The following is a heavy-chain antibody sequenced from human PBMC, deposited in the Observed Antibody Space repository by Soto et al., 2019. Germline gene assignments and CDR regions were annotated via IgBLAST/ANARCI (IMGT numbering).Heavy chain of an antibody. CDR2: IKSKTDGGTT. D-gene: IGHD3-9*01. CDR1: GFTFSNAW. Sequence: EVQLVESGGGLVKPGGSLRLSCAASGFTFSNAWMNWVRQAPGKGLEWVGRIKSKTDGGTTDYAAPVKGRFTISRDDSKNTLYLQMNSLKTEDTAVYYCTTQYFDYYYYYYGMDVWGQGTTVTVSS. CDR3: TTQYFDYYYYYYGMDV. J-gene: IGHJ6*02. V-gene: IGHV3-15*07.